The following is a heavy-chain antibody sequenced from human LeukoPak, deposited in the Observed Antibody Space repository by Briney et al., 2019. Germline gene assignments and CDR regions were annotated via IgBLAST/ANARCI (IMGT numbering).Heavy chain of an antibody. CDR3: ARGASTVVTPSPTLDY. CDR2: INHSGST. CDR1: GGSFSGYY. D-gene: IGHD4-23*01. V-gene: IGHV4-34*01. Sequence: KSSETLSLTCAVYGGSFSGYYWSWIRQPPGKGLEWTGEINHSGSTNYNPSLKSRVTISVDTSKNQFSLKLSSVTAADTAVYYCARGASTVVTPSPTLDYWGQGTLVTVSS. J-gene: IGHJ4*02.